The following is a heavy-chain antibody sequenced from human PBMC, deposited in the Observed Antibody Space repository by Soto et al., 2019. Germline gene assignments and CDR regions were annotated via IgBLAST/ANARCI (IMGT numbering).Heavy chain of an antibody. CDR1: GFTFDDYT. J-gene: IGHJ6*02. CDR2: ISWDGGST. V-gene: IGHV3-43*01. CDR3: AKDIACGSCYSDYYYGMDV. Sequence: GGSLRLSCAASGFTFDDYTMHWVRQAPGKGLEWVSLISWDGGSTYYADSVKGRFTISRDNSKNSLYLQMNSLRTEDTALYYCAKDIACGSCYSDYYYGMDVWGQGTTVTVS. D-gene: IGHD2-15*01.